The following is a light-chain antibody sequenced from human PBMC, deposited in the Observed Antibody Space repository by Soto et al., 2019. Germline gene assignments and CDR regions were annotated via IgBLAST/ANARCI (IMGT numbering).Light chain of an antibody. J-gene: IGLJ1*01. CDR3: LLSYNGPYV. Sequence: QAVVTQEPSLTVSPGGTVTLTCGSSTGAVTNGHYPYWFQQKPGQAPRTLIYDTTNRHSWTPARFSGSLLGGKAALTLSGAQPEDEDEYYCLLSYNGPYVIRSGTKVPVL. CDR2: DTT. CDR1: TGAVTNGHY. V-gene: IGLV7-46*01.